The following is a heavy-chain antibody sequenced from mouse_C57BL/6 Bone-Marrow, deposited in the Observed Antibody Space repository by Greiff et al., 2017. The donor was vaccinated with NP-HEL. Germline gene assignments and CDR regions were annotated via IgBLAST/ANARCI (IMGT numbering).Heavy chain of an antibody. CDR3: ARDNWDWYFDV. D-gene: IGHD4-1*01. CDR1: GFTFSDFY. Sequence: DVHLVESGGGLVQSGRSLRLSCATSGFTFSDFYMEWVRQAPGKGLEWIAASRNKANDYTTEYSASVKGRFIVSRDTSQSILYLQMNALRAECTAIYYCARDNWDWYFDVWGTGTTVTVSS. V-gene: IGHV7-1*01. CDR2: SRNKANDYTT. J-gene: IGHJ1*03.